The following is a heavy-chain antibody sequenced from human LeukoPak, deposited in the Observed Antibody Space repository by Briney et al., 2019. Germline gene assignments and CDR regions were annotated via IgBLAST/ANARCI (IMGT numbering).Heavy chain of an antibody. J-gene: IGHJ4*02. Sequence: KPGESLKISCKGSGYSFTSYWIGWVRQMPGKGLEWMGIIYPGDSDTRYSPSFQGQVTISADKSISTAYLQWSSLKASDTAMYYCARLQRGAVAGTGFDYWGQGTLVTVSS. CDR3: ARLQRGAVAGTGFDY. CDR2: IYPGDSDT. D-gene: IGHD6-19*01. CDR1: GYSFTSYW. V-gene: IGHV5-51*01.